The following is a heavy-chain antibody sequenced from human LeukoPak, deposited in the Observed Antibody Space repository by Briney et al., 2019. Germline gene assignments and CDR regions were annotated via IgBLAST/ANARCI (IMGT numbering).Heavy chain of an antibody. CDR2: IYSGGST. CDR1: GFTVSSNY. V-gene: IGHV3-66*01. J-gene: IGHJ4*02. CDR3: VSSLLQLVHSLDY. D-gene: IGHD6-6*01. Sequence: GGSLRLSCAASGFTVSSNYMSWVRQAPGKGLEWVSVIYSGGSTYYADSVKGRFTISRDNSKNTLYLQMNSLRAEDTAVYYCVSSLLQLVHSLDYWGQGTLVTVSS.